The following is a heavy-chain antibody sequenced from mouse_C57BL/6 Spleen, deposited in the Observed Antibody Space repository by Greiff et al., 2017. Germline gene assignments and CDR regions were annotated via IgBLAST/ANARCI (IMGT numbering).Heavy chain of an antibody. CDR3: ARAGVLYGYRSYFDY. V-gene: IGHV1-53*01. J-gene: IGHJ2*02. Sequence: QVQLQQSGPELVQPGPSVTLSCKASGYTFTSYWMHWVRQRPGQGLEWIGNINPSNGGTNYNEKFKSKATLTVDKASSTAYMQLSSLTSEDSAVYYCARAGVLYGYRSYFDYWGQGTSLTVSS. CDR2: INPSNGGT. D-gene: IGHD2-2*01. CDR1: GYTFTSYW.